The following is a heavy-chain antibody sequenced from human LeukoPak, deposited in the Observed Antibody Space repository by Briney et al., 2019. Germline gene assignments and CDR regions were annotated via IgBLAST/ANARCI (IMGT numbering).Heavy chain of an antibody. CDR2: INPNTGGT. Sequence: GASVKVSCKASGYKFTDYYMHWVRQAPGQGLEWMGCINPNTGGTNYAQRFQGRVTMTRDTSISTAYMELSRLRSDDTAVYYCARPTATVTTSRKFWGQGNLVTVSS. CDR3: ARPTATVTTSRKF. D-gene: IGHD4-17*01. V-gene: IGHV1-2*02. J-gene: IGHJ4*02. CDR1: GYKFTDYY.